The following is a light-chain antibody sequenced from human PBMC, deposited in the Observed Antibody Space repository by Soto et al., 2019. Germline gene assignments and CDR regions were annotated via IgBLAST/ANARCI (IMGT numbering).Light chain of an antibody. CDR1: QSVDTY. V-gene: IGKV3-11*01. J-gene: IGKJ5*01. CDR2: DTS. CDR3: QQRRNWVS. Sequence: IPLTQSPAILSLSPGERATLSCTASQSVDTYIAWYQQRPGQPPRLLIHDTSHRASGVPARFRGSGSGTDFTLTITSLEPEDFGVYFCQQRRNWVSFGPGTRLEIK.